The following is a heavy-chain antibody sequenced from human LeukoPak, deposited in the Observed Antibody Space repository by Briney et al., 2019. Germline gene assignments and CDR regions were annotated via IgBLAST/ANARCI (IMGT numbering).Heavy chain of an antibody. CDR2: ITGDGGYT. Sequence: PGGSLRLSCAASGFTFSTYVMLWVRQAPGKGLEYVSAITGDGGYTYYANSVKGRFTISRDNSKKTLYLQMGSLRADDMAVYYCARVSTNDRRNAFDIWGQGTMVTVSS. V-gene: IGHV3-64*01. CDR3: ARVSTNDRRNAFDI. D-gene: IGHD2-8*01. CDR1: GFTFSTYV. J-gene: IGHJ3*02.